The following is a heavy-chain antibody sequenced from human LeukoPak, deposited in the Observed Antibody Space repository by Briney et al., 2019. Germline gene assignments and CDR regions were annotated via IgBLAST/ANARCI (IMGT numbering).Heavy chain of an antibody. CDR2: VSTYNGRT. Sequence: ASVKVSCKASGYTFTSYGISWVRQAPGEGLEWMGWVSTYNGRTNYAQKFQGRVTMTTDTSTSTAYMELRSLRSDDTAVYYCARDQGRFLEWLPHISYYYYMDVWGKGTTVTVSS. CDR3: ARDQGRFLEWLPHISYYYYMDV. D-gene: IGHD3-3*01. J-gene: IGHJ6*03. CDR1: GYTFTSYG. V-gene: IGHV1-18*04.